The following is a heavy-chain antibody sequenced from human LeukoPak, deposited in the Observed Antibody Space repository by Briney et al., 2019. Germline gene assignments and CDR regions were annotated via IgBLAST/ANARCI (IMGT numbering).Heavy chain of an antibody. CDR2: ISPNSGGT. CDR3: ARGPPPVAKAVTEHHY. J-gene: IGHJ4*02. V-gene: IGHV1-2*02. CDR1: GYTFTGCY. Sequence: ASVKVSCKASGYTFTGCYTHWVRQAPGQGLEWMGWISPNSGGTNYAHNFQGRVTMTRDTSISTGYMELRSLRYDDTAIYYCARGPPPVAKAVTEHHYWAERPLVTVSS. D-gene: IGHD1-26*01.